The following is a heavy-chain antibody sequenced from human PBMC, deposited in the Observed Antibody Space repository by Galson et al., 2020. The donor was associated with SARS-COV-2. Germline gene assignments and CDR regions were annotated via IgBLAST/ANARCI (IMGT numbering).Heavy chain of an antibody. J-gene: IGHJ4*02. V-gene: IGHV4-31*03. CDR1: GSSISSGGYY. CDR2: IYYSGST. CDR3: ARAITIFGVVIANFDY. D-gene: IGHD3-3*01. Sequence: ETSETLSLTCTVSGSSISSGGYYWSWIRQHPGKGLEWIGYIYYSGSTYYNPSLKSRVTISVDTSKNQFSLKLSSVTAADTAVYYCARAITIFGVVIANFDYWGQGTLVTVSS.